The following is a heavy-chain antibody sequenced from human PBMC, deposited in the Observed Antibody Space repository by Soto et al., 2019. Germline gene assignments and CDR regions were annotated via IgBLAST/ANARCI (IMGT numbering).Heavy chain of an antibody. Sequence: GGSLRLSCAASGFAVNSDYMSWVRQAPGKGLEWVSVIFGGGTTHYSDSVKGRFTISRDNSKNTVFLQMNSLKVEDTAVYFCVRTSSYWGQGTRVTVSP. V-gene: IGHV3-53*01. CDR3: VRTSSY. D-gene: IGHD2-2*01. CDR1: GFAVNSDY. J-gene: IGHJ4*02. CDR2: IFGGGTT.